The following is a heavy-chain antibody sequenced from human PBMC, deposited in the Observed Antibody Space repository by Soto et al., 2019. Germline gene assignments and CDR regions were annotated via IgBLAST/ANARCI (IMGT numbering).Heavy chain of an antibody. CDR3: ARVGVPGTSSGGMDV. Sequence: EVQLVESGGGLVQPGGSLRLSCAASGFTFSSYEMNWVRQAPGKGLEWVSYISSSGSTIYYADSVKGRFTISRDNAKNSLYLQMNSLRAEDTAVYYCARVGVPGTSSGGMDVWGQGTTVTVSS. CDR1: GFTFSSYE. CDR2: ISSSGSTI. J-gene: IGHJ6*02. V-gene: IGHV3-48*03. D-gene: IGHD1-1*01.